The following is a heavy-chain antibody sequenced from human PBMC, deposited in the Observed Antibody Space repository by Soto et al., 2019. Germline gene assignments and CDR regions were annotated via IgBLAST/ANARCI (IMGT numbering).Heavy chain of an antibody. CDR2: LYYGRSA. V-gene: IGHV4-59*01. J-gene: IGHJ4*02. CDR3: ALRSMAVVPEY. CDR1: GDSISSYY. Sequence: QVQLQESGPGLVKPSETLSLTCAVSGDSISSYYCMWIRQPPGKGLESIGYLYYGRSANYNPSLKSRVTLSVDTSTNQCSLALSSMATADTAVYYCALRSMAVVPEYWGQGTLVNVSS. D-gene: IGHD3-22*01.